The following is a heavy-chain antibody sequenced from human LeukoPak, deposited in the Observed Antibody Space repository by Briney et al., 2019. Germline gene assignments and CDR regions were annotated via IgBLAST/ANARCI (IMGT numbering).Heavy chain of an antibody. CDR2: IRSKANSYAT. Sequence: GGSLRLSCAASGFTFSGSAMHWVRQASGKGLEWVGRIRSKANSYATAYAASVKGRFTISRDDSKNTAYLQMNSLKTEDTAVYYGTRLGGYSSGWDQATWGQGTLVTVS. D-gene: IGHD6-19*01. CDR3: TRLGGYSSGWDQAT. J-gene: IGHJ5*02. CDR1: GFTFSGSA. V-gene: IGHV3-73*01.